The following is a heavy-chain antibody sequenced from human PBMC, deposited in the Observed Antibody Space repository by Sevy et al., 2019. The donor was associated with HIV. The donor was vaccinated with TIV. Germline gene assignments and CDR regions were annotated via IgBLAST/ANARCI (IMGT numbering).Heavy chain of an antibody. V-gene: IGHV3-21*01. CDR2: ISSSSSYI. D-gene: IGHD6-19*01. Sequence: GESLKISCAASGFTFSSYSMKWVRQAPGKGLEWVSSISSSSSYIYYADSVKGRFTISRDNAKNSLYLQMNSLRAEDTAVYYCAKYSSGWYYFDYWGQGTLVTVSS. CDR3: AKYSSGWYYFDY. J-gene: IGHJ4*02. CDR1: GFTFSSYS.